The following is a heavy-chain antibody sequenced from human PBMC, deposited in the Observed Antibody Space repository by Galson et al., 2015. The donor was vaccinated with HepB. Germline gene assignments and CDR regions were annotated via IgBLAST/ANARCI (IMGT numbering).Heavy chain of an antibody. D-gene: IGHD3-16*02. V-gene: IGHV1-2*06. CDR2: INPNSGGT. CDR3: VSEFMITFGGVIVIRTDAFDI. J-gene: IGHJ3*02. CDR1: GYTFTGYY. Sequence: SVKVSCKASGYTFTGYYMHWVRQAPGQGLEWMGRINPNSGGTNYAQKFQGRVTMTRDTSISTAYMELSRLRSDDTAVYYCVSEFMITFGGVIVIRTDAFDIWGQGTMVTVSS.